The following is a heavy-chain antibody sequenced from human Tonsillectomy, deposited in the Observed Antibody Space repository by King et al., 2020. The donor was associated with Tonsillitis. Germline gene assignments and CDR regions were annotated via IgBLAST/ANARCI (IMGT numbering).Heavy chain of an antibody. Sequence: VQLVESGGGVVQPGRSLRLSCAASGFTFSCYGMHWVRQAPGKGLEWVAVISYDGSNKYYADSVKGRFTISRDNSKNTLYLQMNSLRAEDTAVYYCAKDGSSSWPFDYWGQGTLVTVSS. D-gene: IGHD6-13*01. V-gene: IGHV3-30*18. CDR2: ISYDGSNK. CDR3: AKDGSSSWPFDY. J-gene: IGHJ4*02. CDR1: GFTFSCYG.